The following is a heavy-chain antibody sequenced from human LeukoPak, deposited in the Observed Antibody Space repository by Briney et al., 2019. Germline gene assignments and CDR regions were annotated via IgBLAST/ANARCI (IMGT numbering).Heavy chain of an antibody. V-gene: IGHV3-7*01. CDR2: VNPDGSDK. CDR3: ARSLGDSGILYYYMDV. J-gene: IGHJ6*03. Sequence: GGSLRLSCAASGFTFSSSWMSWVRQAPGKGLEWVTNVNPDGSDKYYLDSVKGRFTISRDNAKNSLYLQMNSLRVDDTAVYYCARSLGDSGILYYYMDVWGEGTTVTVSS. CDR1: GFTFSSSW. D-gene: IGHD3-10*01.